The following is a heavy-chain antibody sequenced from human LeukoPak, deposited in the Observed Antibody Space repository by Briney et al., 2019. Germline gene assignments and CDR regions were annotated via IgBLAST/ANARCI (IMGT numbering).Heavy chain of an antibody. J-gene: IGHJ5*02. V-gene: IGHV4-34*01. CDR1: GGSFSGYY. Sequence: SETLSLTCAVYGGSFSGYYWSWIRQPPGKGLEWIGEINHSGSTNYNPSLKSRVTISVDTSKNQFSLKLSSVTAADTAVYYCARGRAITMVWGRLRNWFDPWGQGTLVTVSS. CDR2: INHSGST. CDR3: ARGRAITMVWGRLRNWFDP. D-gene: IGHD3-10*01.